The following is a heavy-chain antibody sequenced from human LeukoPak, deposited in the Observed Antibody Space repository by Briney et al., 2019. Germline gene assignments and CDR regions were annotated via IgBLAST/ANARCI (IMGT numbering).Heavy chain of an antibody. CDR3: TRHHDYGDKIDY. Sequence: SETLSLTCTVSGGSFTSASHYWAWLRQPPGTGLDWIGSIHYSGSTYYSPSLKRRLTISGDTSKSQFSLKLTFVTAADTAVYYCTRHHDYGDKIDYWGQGTLVTVSS. D-gene: IGHD4-23*01. J-gene: IGHJ4*02. CDR1: GGSFTSASHY. V-gene: IGHV4-39*01. CDR2: IHYSGST.